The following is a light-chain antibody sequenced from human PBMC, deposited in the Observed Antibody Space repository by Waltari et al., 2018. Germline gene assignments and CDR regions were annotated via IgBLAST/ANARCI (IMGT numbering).Light chain of an antibody. CDR2: AAS. CDR1: HDISTY. J-gene: IGKJ4*01. Sequence: DIQLTQSPSSLSASVGDRVTITCRASHDISTYLNWYQQKPGKAPQLLIYAASDVEPGVSSRFSGSGSGTDFSLTINSLEPEDFATYYCQQYDDLPVTFGGGTKVDI. CDR3: QQYDDLPVT. V-gene: IGKV1-33*01.